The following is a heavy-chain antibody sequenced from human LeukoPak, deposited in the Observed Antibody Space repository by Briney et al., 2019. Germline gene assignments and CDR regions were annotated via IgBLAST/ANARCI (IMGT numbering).Heavy chain of an antibody. Sequence: PGGSLRLSCAASGFTFSSYWMHWVRQAPGKGLVWVSRINSDGSSTSYADSVKGRLTISRDNAKNTLYLQMNSLRAEDTAVYYCARRAYYDFWSGYYTMSDYYYYGMDVWGQGTTVTVSS. J-gene: IGHJ6*02. CDR2: INSDGSST. D-gene: IGHD3-3*01. CDR1: GFTFSSYW. V-gene: IGHV3-74*01. CDR3: ARRAYYDFWSGYYTMSDYYYYGMDV.